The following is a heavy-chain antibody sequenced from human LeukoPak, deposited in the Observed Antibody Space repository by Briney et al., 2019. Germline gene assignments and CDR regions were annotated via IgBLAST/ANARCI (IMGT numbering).Heavy chain of an antibody. J-gene: IGHJ6*03. V-gene: IGHV1-46*01. CDR3: ASGPVEGLRYFDWSMDV. CDR2: INPSGGST. D-gene: IGHD3-9*01. Sequence: ASVKVSCKASGYTFTSYYMHWVRQAPGQGLEWMGIINPSGGSTSYAQKFQGRVTMTRDTSTSTVYMELSSLRSEDTAVYYCASGPVEGLRYFDWSMDVWGKGTTVTVSS. CDR1: GYTFTSYY.